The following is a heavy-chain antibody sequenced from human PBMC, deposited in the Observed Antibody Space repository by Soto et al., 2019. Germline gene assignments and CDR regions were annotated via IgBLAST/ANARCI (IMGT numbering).Heavy chain of an antibody. CDR2: IYYSGTT. V-gene: IGHV4-30-4*01. CDR3: ARGAYIDSSSYFDY. Sequence: QVQLQESRPGLVKHLQTLSHTCTVSGASISSGDHYWRCLRQPPSKGLEGIAYIYYSGTTHSRPSLQRRVSISVDTSKNQFSLKLNSVTAADTAVYYCARGAYIDSSSYFDYWGQGTLVPVSS. CDR1: GASISSGDHY. D-gene: IGHD6-6*01. J-gene: IGHJ4*02.